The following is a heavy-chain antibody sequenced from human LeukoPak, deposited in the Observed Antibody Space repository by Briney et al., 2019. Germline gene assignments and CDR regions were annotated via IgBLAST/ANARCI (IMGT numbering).Heavy chain of an antibody. CDR1: GFTFSSYG. CDR2: ISYDAKTH. Sequence: GGSLRLSCAASGFTFSSYGMHWVRQAPGKGLEWVAVISYDAKTHIYADSVKGRFTISRDNSKTTLFLQMNSLRAEDTAVYYCAKDLHDYGNYVGWFDSWGQGTLVTASS. CDR3: AKDLHDYGNYVGWFDS. D-gene: IGHD4-11*01. J-gene: IGHJ5*01. V-gene: IGHV3-30*18.